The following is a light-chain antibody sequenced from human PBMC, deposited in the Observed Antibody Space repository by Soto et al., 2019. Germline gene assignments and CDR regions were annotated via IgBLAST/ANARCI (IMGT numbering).Light chain of an antibody. V-gene: IGKV1-13*02. Sequence: AIQLTQSPSSLSASVGDRVTITCRASQDIRGALAWYQQKPGKAPKLLIYDVSSLESGVPSRFSGSGSGTDFTFTISSLQPEDFATYYCQQFNVHPITFGQGTRLEIK. CDR3: QQFNVHPIT. J-gene: IGKJ5*01. CDR2: DVS. CDR1: QDIRGA.